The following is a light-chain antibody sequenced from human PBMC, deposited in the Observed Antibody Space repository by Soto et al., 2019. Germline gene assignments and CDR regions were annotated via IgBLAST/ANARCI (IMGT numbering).Light chain of an antibody. CDR3: WSYAGADTGV. J-gene: IGLJ3*02. CDR2: DGS. V-gene: IGLV2-23*01. Sequence: QSALTQPASVSGSPGQSITISCTGTSSDVGSHNLVSWYRQYPGKAPKLMIYDGSERPSGVSNRFSASKSGNTASLTISGLQAEDEADYYCWSYAGADTGVFGGGTKLTVL. CDR1: SSDVGSHNL.